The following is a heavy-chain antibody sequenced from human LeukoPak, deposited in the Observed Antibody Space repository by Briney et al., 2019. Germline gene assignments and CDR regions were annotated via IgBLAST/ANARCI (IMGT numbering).Heavy chain of an antibody. CDR3: ARDLDTIFGGYYFDY. D-gene: IGHD3-3*01. V-gene: IGHV1-2*02. CDR2: VNPNSGGT. Sequence: ASVKVSCKASGYTFTGYYMHWVRQAPGQGLEWMGWVNPNSGGTNYAQKFQGRVTMTRDTSISTAYMELSRLRSDDTAVYYCARDLDTIFGGYYFDYWGQGTLVTVSS. J-gene: IGHJ4*02. CDR1: GYTFTGYY.